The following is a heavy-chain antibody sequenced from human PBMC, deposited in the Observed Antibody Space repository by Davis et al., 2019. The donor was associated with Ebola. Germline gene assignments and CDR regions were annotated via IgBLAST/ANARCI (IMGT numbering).Heavy chain of an antibody. CDR3: ARDRGGTGYYYMDV. Sequence: SVKVSCKASGYTFTSYYMHWVRQAPGQGLEWMGGIIPIFGTANYAQKFQGRVTITADESTSTAYMELSSLRSEDTAVYYCARDRGGTGYYYMDVWGKGTTVTVSS. CDR1: GYTFTSYY. D-gene: IGHD3-16*01. V-gene: IGHV1-69*13. CDR2: IIPIFGTA. J-gene: IGHJ6*03.